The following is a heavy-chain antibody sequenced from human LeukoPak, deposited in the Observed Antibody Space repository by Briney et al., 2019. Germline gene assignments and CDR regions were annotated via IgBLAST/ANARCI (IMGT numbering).Heavy chain of an antibody. V-gene: IGHV3-66*01. CDR2: IYSGGST. Sequence: IYSGGSTYSADSVNGRFTISSDNSKNTLYLQMNSLRAEDTAVYYCAREPSGRAAAAREDYWGQ. CDR3: AREPSGRAAAAREDY. D-gene: IGHD6-13*01. J-gene: IGHJ4*02.